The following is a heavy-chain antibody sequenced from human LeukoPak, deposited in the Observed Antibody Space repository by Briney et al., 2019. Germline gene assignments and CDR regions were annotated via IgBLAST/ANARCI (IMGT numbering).Heavy chain of an antibody. V-gene: IGHV3-23*01. CDR1: GFTFSSYA. CDR3: AKHPLEPTYYYDSSGYYNH. Sequence: PGGSLRLSCAASGFTFSSYAMSWVRQAPGKGLEWVSAISGSGGSTYYADSVKGRFTISRDNSKNTLYLQMNSLRAEDTAVYYCAKHPLEPTYYYDSSGYYNHWGQGTLVTVSS. J-gene: IGHJ5*02. D-gene: IGHD3-22*01. CDR2: ISGSGGST.